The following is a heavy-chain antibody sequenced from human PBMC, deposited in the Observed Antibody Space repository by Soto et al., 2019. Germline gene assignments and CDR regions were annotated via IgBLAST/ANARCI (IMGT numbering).Heavy chain of an antibody. CDR1: GGSIRSYY. CDR2: LYNSGST. D-gene: IGHD2-21*02. V-gene: IGHV4-59*01. J-gene: IGHJ6*02. CDR3: ARDLWGYCGTDCYPLDV. Sequence: QVRLQESGPGLVKPSETLSLTCTVSGGSIRSYYWSWIRQAPGKGLEWIGYLYNSGSTVYNPSLKSRVTISVDTSKNQFSLKLNSVTAADTAVYYCARDLWGYCGTDCYPLDVWGQGTTVTVSS.